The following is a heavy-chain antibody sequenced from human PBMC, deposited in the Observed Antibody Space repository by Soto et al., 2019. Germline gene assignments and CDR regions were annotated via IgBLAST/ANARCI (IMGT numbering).Heavy chain of an antibody. CDR3: ARVGYYDSSGYYLWYFVS. D-gene: IGHD3-22*01. CDR2: IYYSGST. V-gene: IGHV4-59*01. Sequence: PSETLSLTCTVSGGSISSYYWSWIRQPPGKGLEWIGYIYYSGSTNYNPSLKSRVTISVDTSKNQFSLKLSSVTAADTAVYYCARVGYYDSSGYYLWYFVSWGQGTLVTVSS. CDR1: GGSISSYY. J-gene: IGHJ4*02.